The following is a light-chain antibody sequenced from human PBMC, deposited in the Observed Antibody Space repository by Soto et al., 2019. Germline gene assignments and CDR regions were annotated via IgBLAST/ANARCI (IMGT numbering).Light chain of an antibody. J-gene: IGKJ4*01. V-gene: IGKV1-5*01. CDR2: DAS. CDR1: QTINSW. CDR3: QQYNSYS. Sequence: DIQMTQSPSTLSASVGDRVTITCRASQTINSWLAWYQQKPGKAPKVLIFDASSLKTGVPSRFSGSGSGTEFTLTISSLQPDDFATYYCQQYNSYSFGGGTKVDIK.